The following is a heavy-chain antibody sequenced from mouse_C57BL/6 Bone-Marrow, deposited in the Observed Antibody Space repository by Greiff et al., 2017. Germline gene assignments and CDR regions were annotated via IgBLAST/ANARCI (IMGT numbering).Heavy chain of an antibody. CDR2: INPSSGYT. CDR3: ARYGITTGYFDD. CDR1: GYTFTSYT. V-gene: IGHV1-4*01. D-gene: IGHD1-1*01. Sequence: VQLQQSGAELARPGASVKMSCKASGYTFTSYTMHWVKQRPGQGLEWIGYINPSSGYTTYNQKFKDKATLTADKSSSTAYMQLSSLTSEDSAVYDCARYGITTGYFDDWGTGTTVTVSS. J-gene: IGHJ1*03.